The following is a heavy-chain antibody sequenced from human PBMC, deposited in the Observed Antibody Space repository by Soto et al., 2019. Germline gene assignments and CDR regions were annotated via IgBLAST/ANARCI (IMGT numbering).Heavy chain of an antibody. CDR1: GGSISSYY. D-gene: IGHD3-3*01. Sequence: SETLSLTCTVSGGSISSYYWSWIRQPPGKGLEWIGYIYYSGSTNYNPSLKSRVTISVDTSKNQFSLKLSSVTAADTAVYYCARHYDFLIGYSNNWFDPWGQGTLVTVS. V-gene: IGHV4-59*08. CDR3: ARHYDFLIGYSNNWFDP. CDR2: IYYSGST. J-gene: IGHJ5*02.